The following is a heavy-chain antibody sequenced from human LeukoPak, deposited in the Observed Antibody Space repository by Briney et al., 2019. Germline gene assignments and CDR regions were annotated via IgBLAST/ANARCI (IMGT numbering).Heavy chain of an antibody. J-gene: IGHJ6*04. D-gene: IGHD4-17*01. CDR2: ISYDGSKK. CDR1: GFTFSSYG. Sequence: GGSLRLSCAASGFTFSSYGMHWVRQAPGKGLEWVAVISYDGSKKYYADSVKGRFTISRDDSKNTQYLQMNSLRAEDTAVYYCANTVNYYYYYYDMDVWGKGTTVTVSS. V-gene: IGHV3-30*18. CDR3: ANTVNYYYYYYDMDV.